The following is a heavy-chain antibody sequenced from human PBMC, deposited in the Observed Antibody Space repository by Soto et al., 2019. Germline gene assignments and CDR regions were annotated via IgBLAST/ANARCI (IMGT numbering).Heavy chain of an antibody. D-gene: IGHD3-22*01. CDR1: GFTFSSYA. J-gene: IGHJ5*02. V-gene: IGHV3-23*01. CDR3: TKDQVEGYYDTGGSQGS. CDR2: ISGSGSGT. Sequence: EVQLLESGGGLVQPGGSLRLSCAASGFTFSSYAMSWVRQAPGKGLDWVSTISGSGSGTYYADSVEGRFTISRDNSKNTLYLQMDRLRAEDTAVYFCTKDQVEGYYDTGGSQGSWGQGTLVTVSS.